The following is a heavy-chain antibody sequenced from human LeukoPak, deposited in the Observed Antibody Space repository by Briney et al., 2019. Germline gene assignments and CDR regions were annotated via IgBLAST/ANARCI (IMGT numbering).Heavy chain of an antibody. CDR1: GFAFSSFA. Sequence: PGGSLRLSRAASGFAFSSFAMGWVPQSPGKGRVWLSTINGGGNTTFYADSVKGRFTISRDNSKNTLYLHMDSLRPDDTAIYYCTKELHVAVAVADYYYFYMDVWGRGTAVTVSS. CDR3: TKELHVAVAVADYYYFYMDV. CDR2: INGGGNTT. J-gene: IGHJ6*03. D-gene: IGHD6-19*01. V-gene: IGHV3-23*01.